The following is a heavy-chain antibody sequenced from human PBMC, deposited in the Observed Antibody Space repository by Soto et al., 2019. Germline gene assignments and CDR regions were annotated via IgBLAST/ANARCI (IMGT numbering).Heavy chain of an antibody. V-gene: IGHV4-61*01. D-gene: IGHD2-8*02. CDR2: FYYTGTT. CDR1: GASLSSGSYY. J-gene: IGHJ4*02. Sequence: SETLSLTCTVSGASLSSGSYYWSWIRQPPGKGLEWIGYFYYTGTTKYNPSLESRVTISADTSKNQFSLNLTSVTAADTAVYYCARISYWVKDYWGQGALVTVSS. CDR3: ARISYWVKDY.